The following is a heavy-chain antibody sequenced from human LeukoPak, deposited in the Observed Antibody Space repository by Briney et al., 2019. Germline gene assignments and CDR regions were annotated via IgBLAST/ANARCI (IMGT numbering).Heavy chain of an antibody. D-gene: IGHD6-13*01. Sequence: GGSLRLSCVASGFSFSSNGMSWVRRAPGKGLEWVSSITGSSGSIYYGDSVKGRFTISRDNSQNTLYLQMNSLRAEDTAVYYCAKDSGSSWYQYYYYMDVWGKGTTVTVSS. CDR1: GFSFSSNG. V-gene: IGHV3-23*01. J-gene: IGHJ6*03. CDR2: ITGSSGSI. CDR3: AKDSGSSWYQYYYYMDV.